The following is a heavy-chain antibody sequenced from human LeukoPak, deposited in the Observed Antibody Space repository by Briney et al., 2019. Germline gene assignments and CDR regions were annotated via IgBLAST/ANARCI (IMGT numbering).Heavy chain of an antibody. CDR3: ARERPAYYGSGSYPFDY. CDR1: GGTFSSYA. V-gene: IGHV1-69*13. J-gene: IGHJ4*02. Sequence: SVKVSCKASGGTFSSYAISWVRQAPGQGLEWMGGIIPIFGTANYAQKFQGRVTITADESTSTAYMELSSLRSEDTAVYYCARERPAYYGSGSYPFDYWGQGTLATVSS. D-gene: IGHD3-10*01. CDR2: IIPIFGTA.